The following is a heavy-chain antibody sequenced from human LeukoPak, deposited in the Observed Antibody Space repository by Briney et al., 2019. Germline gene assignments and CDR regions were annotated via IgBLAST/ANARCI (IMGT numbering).Heavy chain of an antibody. D-gene: IGHD6-13*01. CDR1: GYTFISYY. J-gene: IGHJ4*02. CDR3: AGSSVERQQLARFDY. CDR2: INLSGGGT. Sequence: SSVKVSCKASGYTFISYYMHWVRQAPGQVLEWMGIINLSGGGTSHAQKFQGRGTMIRDTATNTVYMELSSLRSEDTAVYYCAGSSVERQQLARFDYWGQGTLVTVSS. V-gene: IGHV1-46*01.